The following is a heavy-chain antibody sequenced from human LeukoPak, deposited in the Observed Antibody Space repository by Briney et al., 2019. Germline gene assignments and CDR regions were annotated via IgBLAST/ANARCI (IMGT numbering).Heavy chain of an antibody. D-gene: IGHD6-13*01. Sequence: SETLSLTCTVSGGSISSGGYYWSWIRQPPGGGLEWIGYIYHSGSTYYTPSLKSRVTISVDRSKNQFSLKLSSVTAADTAVYYCARLPVIAALDYWGQGTLVTVSS. CDR2: IYHSGST. CDR3: ARLPVIAALDY. J-gene: IGHJ4*02. CDR1: GGSISSGGYY. V-gene: IGHV4-30-2*01.